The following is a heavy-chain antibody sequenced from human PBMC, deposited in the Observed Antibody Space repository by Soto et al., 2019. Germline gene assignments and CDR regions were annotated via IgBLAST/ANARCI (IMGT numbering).Heavy chain of an antibody. Sequence: GGSLRLSCVASAFSFTNAWMSWVRQAPGKGLEWVGRIKGITDGGTTDYAAPAKGRFTISRDDSNNTLYLQMNSLKTEDTAVYYCSTGRSTYGLDSWGQGTLVTVSS. CDR2: IKGITDGGTT. CDR1: AFSFTNAW. D-gene: IGHD5-18*01. CDR3: STGRSTYGLDS. J-gene: IGHJ4*02. V-gene: IGHV3-15*01.